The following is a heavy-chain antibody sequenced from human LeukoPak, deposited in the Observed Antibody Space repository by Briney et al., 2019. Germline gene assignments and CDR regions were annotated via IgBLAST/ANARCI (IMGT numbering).Heavy chain of an antibody. D-gene: IGHD3-22*01. J-gene: IGHJ4*02. CDR2: ISSNGGST. CDR1: GFTFSSYA. Sequence: GGSLRLSCAASGFTFSSYAMHWVRQAPGKGLQYVSGISSNGGSTYYANSVKGRFTISRDNSKNTLYLHMGSLRAEDMAVYYCARVRTYSSGYYYFDYWGQGTLVTVSS. CDR3: ARVRTYSSGYYYFDY. V-gene: IGHV3-64*01.